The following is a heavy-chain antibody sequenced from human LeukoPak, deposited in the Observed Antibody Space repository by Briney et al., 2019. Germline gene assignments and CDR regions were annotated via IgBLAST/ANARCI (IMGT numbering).Heavy chain of an antibody. CDR2: IDPSDSYT. Sequence: GESLRISCKGSGYSFTSYWISWVRQMPGKGLEWMGRIDPSDSYTNYSPSFQGHVTISADKSISTAYLQWSSLKASDTAMYYCARLRPPYSYGSGSYYPLDYWGQGTLVTVSS. D-gene: IGHD3-10*01. V-gene: IGHV5-10-1*01. J-gene: IGHJ4*02. CDR1: GYSFTSYW. CDR3: ARLRPPYSYGSGSYYPLDY.